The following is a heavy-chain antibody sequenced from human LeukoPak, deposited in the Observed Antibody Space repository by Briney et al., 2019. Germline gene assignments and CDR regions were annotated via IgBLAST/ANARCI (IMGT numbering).Heavy chain of an antibody. J-gene: IGHJ4*02. CDR1: GFTFSIHN. CDR3: ARDTDY. V-gene: IGHV3-48*04. CDR2: ISSGGDAT. Sequence: GGSLRLSCAASGFTFSIHNMDWVRQAPGKGLEWISYISSGGDATHYADSVKGRFTISRDNAKNSLYLQMNSLRAEDTAVYYCARDTDYWGQGTLVTVSS.